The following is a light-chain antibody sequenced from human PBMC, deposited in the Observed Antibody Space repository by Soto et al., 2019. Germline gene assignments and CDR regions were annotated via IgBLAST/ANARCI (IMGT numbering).Light chain of an antibody. CDR1: SSDFGSYNL. CDR3: CSYAGSSTFVV. J-gene: IGLJ2*01. V-gene: IGLV2-23*02. CDR2: EVS. Sequence: QSVLTHPASGSGSPGQSITISCTGNSSDFGSYNLVSWYQQHPGKAPKLMIYEVSKRPSGVSNRFSGSKSGNTASLTISGLQAEDEADYYCCSYAGSSTFVVFGGGTKVTV.